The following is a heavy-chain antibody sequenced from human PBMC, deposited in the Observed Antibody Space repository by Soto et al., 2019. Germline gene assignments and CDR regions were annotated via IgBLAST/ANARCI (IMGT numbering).Heavy chain of an antibody. D-gene: IGHD2-21*02. CDR2: IHYTGST. CDR3: VRRLTFGESRWFDS. CDR1: GGSISSDFYY. J-gene: IGHJ5*02. Sequence: TLSLTCTVSGGSISSDFYYWSWIRQHPGKGLEWIGSIHYTGSTDYNPSLKSRVTMSVDTSKNQFSLKMSSVTAADTAVYYCVRRLTFGESRWFDSWDQGTLLTVSS. V-gene: IGHV4-31*03.